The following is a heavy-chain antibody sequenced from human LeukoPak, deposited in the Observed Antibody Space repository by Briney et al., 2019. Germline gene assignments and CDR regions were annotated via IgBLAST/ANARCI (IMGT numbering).Heavy chain of an antibody. CDR3: ARAGGSYGSSYYYMDV. Sequence: GGSLRLSCAASGFTFSSYWMHWVRQAPGKGLVWVSRINSDGGSTSYADSVKGRFTISRDNAKNTLYLQMNSLRAEDTAVYYCARAGGSYGSSYYYMDVWGKGTTVTVSS. D-gene: IGHD1-26*01. CDR2: INSDGGST. CDR1: GFTFSSYW. J-gene: IGHJ6*03. V-gene: IGHV3-74*01.